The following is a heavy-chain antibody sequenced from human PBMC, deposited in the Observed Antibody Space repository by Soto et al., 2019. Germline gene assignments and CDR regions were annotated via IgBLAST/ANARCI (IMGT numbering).Heavy chain of an antibody. D-gene: IGHD3-10*01. CDR1: SGSISSSDYY. CDR3: ASCFGELLYGDWFDS. CDR2: IYYTGTT. V-gene: IGHV4-39*01. J-gene: IGHJ5*01. Sequence: PSETLSVTCTVSSGSISSSDYYWGWIRHSPGKGLEWIGIIYYTGTTYYNPSLKSRVTISVDTSKNQFSLKVTSVTAADTAVYYCASCFGELLYGDWFDSWGQGTPVTVSS.